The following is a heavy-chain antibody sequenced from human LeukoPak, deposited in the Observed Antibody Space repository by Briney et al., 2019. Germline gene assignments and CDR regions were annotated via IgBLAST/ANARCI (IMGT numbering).Heavy chain of an antibody. D-gene: IGHD3-22*01. CDR3: ARQSYYDSSGYPLYYFDY. CDR1: GGSISSGGYS. CDR2: IYHSGST. Sequence: SQTLSLTCAVSGGSISSGGYSWSWIRQPPGKGLEWIGYIYHSGSTYYNPSLKSRVTISVDRSKNQFSLKLSSVTAADTAVYYCARQSYYDSSGYPLYYFDYWGQGTLVTVSS. J-gene: IGHJ4*02. V-gene: IGHV4-30-2*01.